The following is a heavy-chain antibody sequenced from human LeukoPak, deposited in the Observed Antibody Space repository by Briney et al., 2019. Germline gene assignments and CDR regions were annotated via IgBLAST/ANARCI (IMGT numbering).Heavy chain of an antibody. CDR1: GFTFSSYA. D-gene: IGHD3-22*01. J-gene: IGHJ4*02. CDR2: ISYDGSNK. Sequence: PGRSLRLSCAASGFTFSSYAMHWVRQAPGKGLEWVAVISYDGSNKYYADSVKGRFTISRDNSKNTLYLQMNSLRAEDTAVYYCARDHYDSRAFDYWGQGTLVTVSS. V-gene: IGHV3-30-3*01. CDR3: ARDHYDSRAFDY.